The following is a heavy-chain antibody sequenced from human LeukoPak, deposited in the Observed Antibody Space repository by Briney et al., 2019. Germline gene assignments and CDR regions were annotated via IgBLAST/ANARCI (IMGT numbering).Heavy chain of an antibody. Sequence: PGGSLRLSCAASGFTFSAYEMNWVRQAPGKGLEWVSYIGSSGSTVYYADSVKGRFTISRDNAKNSLYLQMNSLRAEDTAVYFCARDRSDGYNKNDFWGQGTLVTVSS. CDR1: GFTFSAYE. CDR3: ARDRSDGYNKNDF. D-gene: IGHD5-24*01. CDR2: IGSSGSTV. V-gene: IGHV3-48*03. J-gene: IGHJ4*02.